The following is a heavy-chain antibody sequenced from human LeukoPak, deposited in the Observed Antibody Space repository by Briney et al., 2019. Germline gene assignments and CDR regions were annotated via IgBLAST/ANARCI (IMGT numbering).Heavy chain of an antibody. CDR1: GFTVSSNY. Sequence: GGSLRLSCAASGFTVSSNYMSWVRQAPGKGLEWVSVISSGGSTDHADSVKGRFTMSRDNSKNTLYLQMNSLGAEDTAVYYCASRYSSGWYSYWGQGTLVTVSS. CDR2: ISSGGST. CDR3: ASRYSSGWYSY. J-gene: IGHJ4*02. D-gene: IGHD6-19*01. V-gene: IGHV3-53*01.